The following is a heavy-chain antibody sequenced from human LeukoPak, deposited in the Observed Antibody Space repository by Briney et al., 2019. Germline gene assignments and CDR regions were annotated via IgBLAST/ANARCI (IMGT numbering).Heavy chain of an antibody. CDR1: GGSISTYY. CDR2: IYYSGAT. Sequence: SETLSLTCTVSGGSISTYYWNWIRQPPGKGLEWIGYIYYSGATNYNPSLKSRVTISVDTSKNQFSLKLSSVTAADTAVYYCARHQWELPYYFDYWGQGTLVTVSS. V-gene: IGHV4-59*08. CDR3: ARHQWELPYYFDY. D-gene: IGHD1-26*01. J-gene: IGHJ4*02.